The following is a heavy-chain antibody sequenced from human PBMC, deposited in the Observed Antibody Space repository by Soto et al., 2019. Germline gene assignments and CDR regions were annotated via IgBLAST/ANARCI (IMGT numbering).Heavy chain of an antibody. CDR3: ARISGSGHLGWFDP. CDR1: GFTFDTYG. J-gene: IGHJ5*02. V-gene: IGHV3-33*07. CDR2: IWYDGSYR. D-gene: IGHD3-10*01. Sequence: QVQLVQSGGGVVQSGRSLRLSCTSSGFTFDTYGMFWARQAPGKGVEWVAGIWYDGSYRYYLDSVKGRFTVSRDNSKNTVYLEMNSLRAEDTAVYYCARISGSGHLGWFDPWGQGTLVTVSS.